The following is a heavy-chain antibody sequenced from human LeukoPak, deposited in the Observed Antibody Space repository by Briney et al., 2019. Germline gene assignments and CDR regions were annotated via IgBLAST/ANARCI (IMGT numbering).Heavy chain of an antibody. V-gene: IGHV3-21*01. CDR1: GFTFSSYS. CDR2: ISSSSSYI. Sequence: GGSLRLSCAASGFTFSSYSMNWVHQAPGKGLEWVSSISSSSSYIYYADSVKGRFTISRDNAKNSLYLQMNSLRAEDTAVYYCARDWGYYYYYGMDVWGQGTTVTVSS. CDR3: ARDWGYYYYYGMDV. J-gene: IGHJ6*02. D-gene: IGHD3-16*01.